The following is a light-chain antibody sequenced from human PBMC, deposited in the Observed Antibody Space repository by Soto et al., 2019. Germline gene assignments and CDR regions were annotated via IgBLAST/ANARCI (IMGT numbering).Light chain of an antibody. CDR2: KAS. V-gene: IGKV1-5*03. Sequence: DIQMTQSPSTLSGSVGDRVTITCRASQTISSWLAWYQQKPGKAPKLLIYKASTLKSGVPSRFSGSRSGTEFTITISSLQPDDFATYYCQHYNSYSEAFGQGTKVELK. CDR3: QHYNSYSEA. CDR1: QTISSW. J-gene: IGKJ1*01.